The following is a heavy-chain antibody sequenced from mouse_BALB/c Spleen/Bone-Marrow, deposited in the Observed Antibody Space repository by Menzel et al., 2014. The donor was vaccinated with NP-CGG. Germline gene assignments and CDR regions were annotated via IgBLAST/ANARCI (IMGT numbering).Heavy chain of an antibody. CDR1: GYTFTSYV. Sequence: VQLLQSGPELVKPGASVKMSCKASGYTFTSYVMHWVKQKPGQGLEWIGYINPYNDGTKYNEKFKGKATLTSDKSSSTAYMELSSLTSEDSAVYYCAREGGYYGSLYAMDYWGQGTSVTVSS. V-gene: IGHV1-14*01. D-gene: IGHD1-1*01. CDR3: AREGGYYGSLYAMDY. CDR2: INPYNDGT. J-gene: IGHJ4*01.